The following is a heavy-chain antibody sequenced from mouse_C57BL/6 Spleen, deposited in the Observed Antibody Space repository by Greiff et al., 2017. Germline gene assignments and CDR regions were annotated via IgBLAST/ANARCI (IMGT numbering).Heavy chain of an antibody. CDR3: ARYDYDYFDY. D-gene: IGHD2-4*01. J-gene: IGHJ2*01. Sequence: VQLQQSGGGLVKPGGSLKLSCAASGFTFSDYGMHWVRQAPEKGLEWVAYISSGSSTIYYADTVKGRFTISRDNAKNTLFLQMTSLRSEDTAMYYCARYDYDYFDYWGQGTTLTVSS. V-gene: IGHV5-17*01. CDR2: ISSGSSTI. CDR1: GFTFSDYG.